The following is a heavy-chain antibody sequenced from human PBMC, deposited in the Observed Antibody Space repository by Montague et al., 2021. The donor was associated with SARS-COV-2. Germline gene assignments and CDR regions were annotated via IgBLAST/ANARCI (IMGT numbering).Heavy chain of an antibody. Sequence: SETLSLTCRVSGVSVSGHYGGGIRQPPGKGLECIGNFDHSGDTKYNPSLKSRATISVDTSKNQFALRLHSVTAADTAVYYCARELRIELWQTNWYFGLWGRGTLVTVSS. D-gene: IGHD3-16*01. CDR2: FDHSGDT. CDR3: ARELRIELWQTNWYFGL. CDR1: GVSVSGHY. J-gene: IGHJ2*01. V-gene: IGHV4-59*02.